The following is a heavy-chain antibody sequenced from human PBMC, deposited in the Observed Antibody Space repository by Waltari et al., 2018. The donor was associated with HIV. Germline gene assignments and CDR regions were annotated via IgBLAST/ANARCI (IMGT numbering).Heavy chain of an antibody. CDR2: IWYDGTEK. D-gene: IGHD3-10*01. CDR1: GFTFKRHG. CDR3: AKDANTFHEFGPNWLDP. J-gene: IGHJ5*02. V-gene: IGHV3-33*06. Sequence: QVQLVESGGGVVQPGRSLRRSCETSGFTFKRHGMHWVRQAPGKGLEWVAVIWYDGTEKHYVDSVKGRFVISRDNSKNTLYLQMNSLRPEDTAMYYCAKDANTFHEFGPNWLDPWGQGTLVIVSS.